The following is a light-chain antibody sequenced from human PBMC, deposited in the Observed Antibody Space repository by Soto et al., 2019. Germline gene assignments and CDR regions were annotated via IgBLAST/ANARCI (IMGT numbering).Light chain of an antibody. J-gene: IGLJ3*02. CDR1: SSDVGGHNY. Sequence: QSALTQPSSVSGSPGQSVTISCTGTSSDVGGHNYVSWYQQHPDKAPKLIIYDVSKRPSGVPDRFSASKSGSTASLTISGLQAEDESDYYCCSYAGSYTLVFGGGTKLTVL. V-gene: IGLV2-11*01. CDR3: CSYAGSYTLV. CDR2: DVS.